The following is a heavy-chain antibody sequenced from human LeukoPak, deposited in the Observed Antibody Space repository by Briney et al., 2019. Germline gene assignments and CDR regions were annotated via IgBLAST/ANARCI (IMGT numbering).Heavy chain of an antibody. J-gene: IGHJ4*02. D-gene: IGHD3-22*01. CDR2: IGNSGGST. Sequence: GGSLRLSCAASGFTFSNYAMSWVRQAPGKGLEWVSVIGNSGGSTYYADSVKGRLSISRDNSKNTLYLQMNSLRAEDTAVYYCAKVNPDSSGFYSPFDYWGQGTLVTVSS. CDR3: AKVNPDSSGFYSPFDY. V-gene: IGHV3-23*01. CDR1: GFTFSNYA.